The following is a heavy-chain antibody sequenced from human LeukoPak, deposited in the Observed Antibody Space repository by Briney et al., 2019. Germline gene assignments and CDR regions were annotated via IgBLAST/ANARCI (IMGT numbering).Heavy chain of an antibody. CDR3: VKDQNYQLRL. CDR2: IGTGGDT. CDR1: GFTFSNYD. Sequence: GGSLRLSCAASGFTFSNYDMEWVRQPTGKPLEWVSHIGTGGDTYYPTPVKGRFTISRDNAKNTLFLQMNSLRAEDTATYYCVKDQNYQLRLWGQGTLVTVSS. D-gene: IGHD2-2*01. V-gene: IGHV3-13*01. J-gene: IGHJ4*02.